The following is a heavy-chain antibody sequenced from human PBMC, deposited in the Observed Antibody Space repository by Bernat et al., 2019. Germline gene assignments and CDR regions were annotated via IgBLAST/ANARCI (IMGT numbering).Heavy chain of an antibody. V-gene: IGHV3-23*04. D-gene: IGHD3-10*01. CDR1: GFPFGNHA. CDR3: AKELHSGFGETLGV. Sequence: EVQLVESGGGLIQPGGSLRLSCAASGFPFGNHAMTWVRQAPGKGLEWVSVISENGAVTYYADSVKGRFIISRDNSKNTLYLQTSSLRRDDTAVYYCAKELHSGFGETLGVWGQGTTVTVS. J-gene: IGHJ6*02. CDR2: ISENGAVT.